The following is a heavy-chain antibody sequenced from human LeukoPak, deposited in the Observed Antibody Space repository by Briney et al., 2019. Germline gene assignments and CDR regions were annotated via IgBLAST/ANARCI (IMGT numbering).Heavy chain of an antibody. CDR2: IYYSGST. CDR3: AKDVGGLTGMFFDY. D-gene: IGHD7-27*01. CDR1: GGSISSYY. Sequence: SETLSLTCTVSGGSISSYYWSWIRQPPGKGLEWIGYIYYSGSTNYNPSLKSRVTISVDTSKNQFSLKLSSVTAADTAVYYCAKDVGGLTGMFFDYWGQGTLVTVSS. J-gene: IGHJ4*02. V-gene: IGHV4-59*01.